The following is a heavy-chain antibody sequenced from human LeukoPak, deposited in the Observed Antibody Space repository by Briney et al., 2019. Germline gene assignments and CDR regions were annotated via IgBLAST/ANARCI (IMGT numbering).Heavy chain of an antibody. V-gene: IGHV1-46*01. CDR1: GYTFTGYY. CDR3: ARDDVVGGGDY. J-gene: IGHJ4*02. Sequence: SVKVSCKGSGYTFTGYYMHWVRQAPGHAREWLGIINPSGGSTSSAQNFQGRVTTTRATSTSTVYMELSSLRSEDTGVYYCARDDVVGGGDYWGRGTLVTVSS. D-gene: IGHD2-15*01. CDR2: INPSGGST.